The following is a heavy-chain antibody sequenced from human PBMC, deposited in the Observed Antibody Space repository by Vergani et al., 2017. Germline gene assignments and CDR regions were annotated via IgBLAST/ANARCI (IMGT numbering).Heavy chain of an antibody. D-gene: IGHD4-11*01. CDR3: ARVNTETNGHLYYYYYMDV. CDR1: GGSFTSYH. CDR2: IDHTGRP. J-gene: IGHJ6*03. V-gene: IGHV4-34*01. Sequence: QVQLQQWGGGLLKPSETLSLTCVVNGGSFTSYHWTWIRQSPGEGLEWVGDIDHTGRPDYNPSLKSRLTMSVDKSRNQFSLTLNSVTTTYTAIYFCARVNTETNGHLYYYYYMDVWGKGTAVTVS.